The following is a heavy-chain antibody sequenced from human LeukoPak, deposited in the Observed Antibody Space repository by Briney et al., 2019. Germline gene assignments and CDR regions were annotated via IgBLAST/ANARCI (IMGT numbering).Heavy chain of an antibody. J-gene: IGHJ6*01. V-gene: IGHV3-13*01. D-gene: IGHD6-19*01. CDR2: IGTAGDT. Sequence: GGPPRLSCAASGFTFSSYNMHWVRQATGKGLEWVSAIGTAGDTYYPGSVKGRFTLSRENAKNSSYLQMNSLRAGHTAVYYCARDQGLANYSSGMDVWGQGSTVTVSS. CDR1: GFTFSSYN. CDR3: ARDQGLANYSSGMDV.